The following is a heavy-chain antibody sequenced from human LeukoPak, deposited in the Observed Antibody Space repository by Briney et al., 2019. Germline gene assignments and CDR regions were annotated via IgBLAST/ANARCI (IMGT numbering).Heavy chain of an antibody. J-gene: IGHJ4*02. Sequence: ASVTVSCTASGYTFTSYSIQWVRQAPGQGLEWMGIINPSGGSTTYAQKFQGRVTMTRDTSTSTVYMALSSLTSEDTALYYCARRGQRFLEWSRKTYYFDYWGQGTLVTVSS. V-gene: IGHV1-46*01. CDR2: INPSGGST. CDR3: ARRGQRFLEWSRKTYYFDY. D-gene: IGHD3-3*01. CDR1: GYTFTSYS.